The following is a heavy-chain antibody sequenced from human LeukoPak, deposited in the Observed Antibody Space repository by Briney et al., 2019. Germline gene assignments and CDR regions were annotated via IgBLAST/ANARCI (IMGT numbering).Heavy chain of an antibody. CDR1: GFTFGIYA. CDR2: ISGNSDST. J-gene: IGHJ4*02. D-gene: IGHD6-19*01. Sequence: PGGSLRLSCAASGFTFGIYAVSWVRQAPGRGLEWVSVISGNSDSTHYADSVKGRFTISRDNSKNSLYLQMNSLRAEDTAVYYCARGSIAVAGASDYWGQGTLVTVSS. V-gene: IGHV3-23*01. CDR3: ARGSIAVAGASDY.